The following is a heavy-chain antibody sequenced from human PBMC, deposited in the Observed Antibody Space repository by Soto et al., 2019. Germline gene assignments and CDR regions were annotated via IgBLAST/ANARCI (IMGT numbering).Heavy chain of an antibody. Sequence: SETLSLTCTVSGGSISSSSYYWGWIRQPPGKGLEWIGSIYYRGNTYYNPSLKSRVTISVDTSKNQFSLKLSSVTAADTAVYYCARAQQYCSGGSCYPSDFDYWGQGTLVTVSS. D-gene: IGHD2-15*01. J-gene: IGHJ4*02. CDR3: ARAQQYCSGGSCYPSDFDY. V-gene: IGHV4-39*01. CDR2: IYYRGNT. CDR1: GGSISSSSYY.